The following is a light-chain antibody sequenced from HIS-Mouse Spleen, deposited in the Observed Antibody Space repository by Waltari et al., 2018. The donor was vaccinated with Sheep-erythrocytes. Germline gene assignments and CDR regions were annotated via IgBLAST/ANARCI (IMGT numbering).Light chain of an antibody. CDR1: QSLVHSDGNTY. CDR3: RQGTHWPYT. CDR2: KVS. V-gene: IGKV2-30*02. Sequence: DVGMTQSPLSLPVTLGQPASISCRSSQSLVHSDGNTYLNWFQQRPCQSPRRLIYKVSNRDSGVPDRFSGSGSGTDFTLKISRVEAEYVGVYYCRQGTHWPYTFGQGTKLEIK. J-gene: IGKJ2*01.